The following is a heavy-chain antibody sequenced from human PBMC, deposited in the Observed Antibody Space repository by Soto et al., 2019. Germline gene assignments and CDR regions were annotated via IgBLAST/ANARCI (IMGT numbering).Heavy chain of an antibody. D-gene: IGHD6-6*01. V-gene: IGHV3-15*01. CDR2: IKSKTDGGTT. CDR1: GFTFSNAW. Sequence: GGSLRLSCAASGFTFSNAWMSWVRQAPGKGLEWVGRIKSKTDGGTTDYAAPVKGRFTISRDDSKNTLYLQMNSLKTEDTAVYYCTTARVAVSLGAFDIWGQGTMVTVSS. J-gene: IGHJ3*02. CDR3: TTARVAVSLGAFDI.